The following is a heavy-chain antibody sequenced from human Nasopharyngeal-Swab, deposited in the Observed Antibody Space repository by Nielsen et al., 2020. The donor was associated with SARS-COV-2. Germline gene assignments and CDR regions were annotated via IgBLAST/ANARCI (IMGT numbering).Heavy chain of an antibody. CDR3: ARTLGGYYYFDY. V-gene: IGHV3-30*04. J-gene: IGHJ4*02. Sequence: GGSLRLSCAASGFTFSSYAMHWVRQASGKGLEWVAVISYDGSNKYYADSVKGRFTISRDNSKNTLYLQMNSLRAEDMAVYYCARTLGGYYYFDYWGQGTLVTVSS. CDR1: GFTFSSYA. CDR2: ISYDGSNK. D-gene: IGHD3-22*01.